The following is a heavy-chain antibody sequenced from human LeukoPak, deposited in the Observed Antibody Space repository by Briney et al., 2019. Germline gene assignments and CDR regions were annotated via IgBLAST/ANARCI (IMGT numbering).Heavy chain of an antibody. CDR2: ISSSTGYT. CDR1: GFTFSDYY. V-gene: IGHV3-11*06. Sequence: GGSLRLSCAASGFTFSDYYMAWMRQAPGKGLEWVSYISSSTGYTNYGDSLKGRFTISRDNPKNSLYLQMNSLRAEDTAVYYCARVGQEYYYGMDVWGQGTTVTVSS. D-gene: IGHD2/OR15-2a*01. J-gene: IGHJ6*02. CDR3: ARVGQEYYYGMDV.